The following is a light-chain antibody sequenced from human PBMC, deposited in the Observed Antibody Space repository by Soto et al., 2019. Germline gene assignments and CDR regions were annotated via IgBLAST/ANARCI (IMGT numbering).Light chain of an antibody. J-gene: IGLJ1*01. CDR1: SASIGAGYD. CDR2: GNS. V-gene: IGLV1-40*01. Sequence: QSVLTQPPSVSGAPGQRVTISCTGNSASIGAGYDVHWYQQLPGTAPRLLIYGNSDRPSGVPDRFSGSKSGTSASLAITGLQAEDEADYYCQSYDSSLSAYVFGTGTKLTVL. CDR3: QSYDSSLSAYV.